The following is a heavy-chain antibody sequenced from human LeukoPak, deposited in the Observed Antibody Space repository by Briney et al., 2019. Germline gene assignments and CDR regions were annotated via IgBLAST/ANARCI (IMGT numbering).Heavy chain of an antibody. CDR2: INAGNGNT. V-gene: IGHV1-3*01. CDR3: ARGFWNRGTWGPYYFDY. D-gene: IGHD3-3*01. CDR1: GYTFTNHA. J-gene: IGHJ4*02. Sequence: GASVKVSCKASGYTFTNHAMQWVRQAPGQRLEWMGWINAGNGNTKYSQNFQGRFIITRDTSAGTVYTDLSSLRSEDTAVYYCARGFWNRGTWGPYYFDYWGQGTLVTVSS.